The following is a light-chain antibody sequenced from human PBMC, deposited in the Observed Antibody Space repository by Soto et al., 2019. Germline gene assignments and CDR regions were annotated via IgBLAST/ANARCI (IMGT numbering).Light chain of an antibody. CDR3: CSYTRSPTVV. J-gene: IGLJ2*01. CDR1: SSDVGGFHY. V-gene: IGLV2-14*01. Sequence: QSALTQPASVSASPGQSITISCTGTSSDVGGFHYVSWYQQHPGKAPKVIIYEVSNRPSGVSNRFSGSKSGNTASLTISGLQPEDEADYYCCSYTRSPTVVVGGGTKLTVL. CDR2: EVS.